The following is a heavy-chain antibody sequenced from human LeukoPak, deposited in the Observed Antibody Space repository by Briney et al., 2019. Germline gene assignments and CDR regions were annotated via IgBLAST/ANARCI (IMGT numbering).Heavy chain of an antibody. D-gene: IGHD2-15*01. CDR3: ATYCSGGSCDYNYYYYMDV. V-gene: IGHV3-21*01. CDR2: ISSSSSYI. J-gene: IGHJ6*03. CDR1: GFTFSSYS. Sequence: GGSLRLSCAASGFTFSSYSTNWVRQAPGKGLEWVSSISSSSSYIYYADSVKGRFTISRDNAKNSLYPQMNSLRAEDTAVYYCATYCSGGSCDYNYYYYMDVWGKGTTVTVSS.